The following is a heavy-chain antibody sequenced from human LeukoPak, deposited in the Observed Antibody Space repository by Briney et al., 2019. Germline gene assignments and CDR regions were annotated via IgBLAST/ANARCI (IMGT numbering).Heavy chain of an antibody. CDR1: GYAFTGYY. Sequence: ASVKVSCKASGYAFTGYYMHWVRQAPGQGLEWMGWINPNSGDTKYAQKFQGRVTMTRDTSISTAYMELTRLRSDDTAVYYCARGGLRVMVYRLYYMDVWGKGTTVTVSS. CDR2: INPNSGDT. D-gene: IGHD2-8*01. V-gene: IGHV1-2*02. CDR3: ARGGLRVMVYRLYYMDV. J-gene: IGHJ6*03.